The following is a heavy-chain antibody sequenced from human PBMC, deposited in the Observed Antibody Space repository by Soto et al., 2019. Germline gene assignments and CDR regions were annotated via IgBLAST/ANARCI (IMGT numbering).Heavy chain of an antibody. CDR1: GGTFNNYG. V-gene: IGHV1-69*06. CDR2: TIPMFGTT. CDR3: ARGAITVFGVVVGSMDV. Sequence: QEQLVQSGAEVKKPGSSLKVSCKATGGTFNNYGISWVRQAPGQGLGWMGGTIPMFGTTEYAQKFQGRVTITADKSTRTVYMELTSLKFEDTAVYFCARGAITVFGVVVGSMDVWGQGTKVTVSS. J-gene: IGHJ6*02. D-gene: IGHD3-3*01.